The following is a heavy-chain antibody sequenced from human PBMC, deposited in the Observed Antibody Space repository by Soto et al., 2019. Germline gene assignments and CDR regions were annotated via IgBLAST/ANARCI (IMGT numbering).Heavy chain of an antibody. CDR1: GYTFISYG. D-gene: IGHD6-19*01. CDR2: INAFNGNT. CDR3: GRDLVAGTYFEY. V-gene: IGHV1-18*01. J-gene: IGHJ4*02. Sequence: QVQLVQSGAEVKKPRASVKVSCKASGYTFISYGISWVRQAPGQGLEWMGWINAFNGNTNYAQKLQGRVTMTGDTSTSTGYTELRSLRSDDKAVYCCGRDLVAGTYFEYWGQGTQVPVSS.